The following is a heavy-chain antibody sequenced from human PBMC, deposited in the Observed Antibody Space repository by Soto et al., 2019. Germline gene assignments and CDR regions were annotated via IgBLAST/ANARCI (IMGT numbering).Heavy chain of an antibody. J-gene: IGHJ4*02. CDR2: IKSDGSGT. D-gene: IGHD4-17*01. CDR3: ARAALFNYGGNSGFDY. Sequence: GGSLRLSCAASGFTFSSAWMHWVRQAPGKGLVWVSHIKSDGSGTSYADSVKGRFSISRDNAENTLYLQMNSLRAEDTAVYYCARAALFNYGGNSGFDYWGQGTLVTVSS. CDR1: GFTFSSAW. V-gene: IGHV3-74*01.